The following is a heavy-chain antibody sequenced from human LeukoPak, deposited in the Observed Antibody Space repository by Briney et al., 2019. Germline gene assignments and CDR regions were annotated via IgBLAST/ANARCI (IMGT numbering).Heavy chain of an antibody. D-gene: IGHD1-26*01. Sequence: GGSLRLSCAASGFTVSSNYMSWVRQAPGKGLEWVSVIYSGGSTYYADSVKGRFTISRHNSKNTLYLQMNSLRAEDTAVYYCARSEPSGSYNDAFDIWGQGTMVTISS. J-gene: IGHJ3*02. CDR3: ARSEPSGSYNDAFDI. CDR2: IYSGGST. CDR1: GFTVSSNY. V-gene: IGHV3-53*04.